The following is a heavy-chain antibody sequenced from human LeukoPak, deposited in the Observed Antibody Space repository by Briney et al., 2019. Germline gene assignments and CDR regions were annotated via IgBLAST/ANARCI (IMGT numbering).Heavy chain of an antibody. J-gene: IGHJ3*02. CDR2: IYDSGST. Sequence: SETLSLTCTVSGASIRSGDYYWSWIRQPPGKGLEWIGYIYDSGSTYYNPSLKSRITISVGTSENRFSLKLSSVTATDTAVYYCARDCSGGSCYGAFDIWGQGTMVTVSS. D-gene: IGHD2-15*01. CDR3: ARDCSGGSCYGAFDI. CDR1: GASIRSGDYY. V-gene: IGHV4-30-4*01.